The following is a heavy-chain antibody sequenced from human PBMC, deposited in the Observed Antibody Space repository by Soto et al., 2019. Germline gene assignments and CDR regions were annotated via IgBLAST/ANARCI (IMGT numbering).Heavy chain of an antibody. CDR1: GFTFSFCA. Sequence: EVQLLESGGGLVQPGGSLRLSCAASGFTFSFCAMNWVRQAPGKGLEWVSSTRGSGGDTYYADSVRGRFTISRDNSKNTLYLQMNSLRVEGRAVYYCVKGHSHSYYYFDYWGQGTLVTVSS. V-gene: IGHV3-23*01. J-gene: IGHJ4*02. CDR2: TRGSGGDT. D-gene: IGHD1-26*01. CDR3: VKGHSHSYYYFDY.